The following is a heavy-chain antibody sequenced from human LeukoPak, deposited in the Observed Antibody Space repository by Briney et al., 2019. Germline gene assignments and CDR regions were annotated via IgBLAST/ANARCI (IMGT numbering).Heavy chain of an antibody. CDR1: GGSFSGYY. CDR2: MYYSGST. CDR3: AREIPSSGSYWGLGAFDI. Sequence: SETLSLTCAVYGGSFSGYYWSWIRQPPGKGLEWIGSMYYSGSTYYNPSLKSRVTISVDTSKNQFSLKLSSVTAADTAVYYCAREIPSSGSYWGLGAFDIWGQGTMVTVSS. J-gene: IGHJ3*02. V-gene: IGHV4-34*01. D-gene: IGHD1-26*01.